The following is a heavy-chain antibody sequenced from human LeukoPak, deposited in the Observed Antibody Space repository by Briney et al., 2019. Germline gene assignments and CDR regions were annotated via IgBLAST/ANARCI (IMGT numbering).Heavy chain of an antibody. CDR2: ISGGSRSI. CDR1: GFTFSDYT. Sequence: GGSLRLSCAASGFTFSDYTMNWVRQAPGKGLEWVSSISGGSRSIYYVDSVKGRFTISRDNAKNSLYLQVNSLRAGDTAIYYCARDYFYCGGDCFVDYWGQGTLVTVSS. CDR3: ARDYFYCGGDCFVDY. V-gene: IGHV3-21*04. D-gene: IGHD2-21*02. J-gene: IGHJ4*02.